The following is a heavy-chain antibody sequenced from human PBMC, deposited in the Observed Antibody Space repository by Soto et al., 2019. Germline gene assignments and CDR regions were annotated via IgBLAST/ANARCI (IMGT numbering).Heavy chain of an antibody. V-gene: IGHV1-18*01. D-gene: IGHD5-18*01. Sequence: ASVKVSCRASGYTFTSYGISWVRQAPGQGLEWMGWISAYNGNTNYAQKLQGRVTMTTDTSTSTAYMELRSLRSDDTAVYYCARMDTAMVRFDYLGQGTLVTVSS. CDR2: ISAYNGNT. J-gene: IGHJ4*02. CDR1: GYTFTSYG. CDR3: ARMDTAMVRFDY.